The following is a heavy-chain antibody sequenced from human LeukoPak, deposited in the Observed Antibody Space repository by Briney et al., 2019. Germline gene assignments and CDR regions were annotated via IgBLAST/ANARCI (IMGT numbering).Heavy chain of an antibody. CDR3: ARDFLHLGG. CDR2: INTDGRNT. D-gene: IGHD3-16*01. CDR1: GFTFSSYW. Sequence: PGGSLRLSCAASGFTFSSYWMHWVRQAPGKGLVWVSRINTDGRNTDYADSVKGRFTISRDNAKNTLYLQMSSLRAEDTAVYYCARDFLHLGGWGQGTMVTVSS. J-gene: IGHJ3*01. V-gene: IGHV3-74*01.